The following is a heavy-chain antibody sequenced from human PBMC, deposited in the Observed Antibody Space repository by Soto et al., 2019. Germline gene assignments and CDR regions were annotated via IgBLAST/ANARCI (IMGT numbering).Heavy chain of an antibody. J-gene: IGHJ4*02. CDR1: GYTFTSYY. V-gene: IGHV1-2*04. CDR3: ARVRITGTTYYFDY. CDR2: INPNSGGT. D-gene: IGHD1-7*01. Sequence: ASVKVSCKASGYTFTSYYMHWVRQAPGQGLEWMGWINPNSGGTNYAQKFQGWVTMTRDTSISTAYMELSRLRSDDTAVYYCARVRITGTTYYFDYWGQGTLVTVSS.